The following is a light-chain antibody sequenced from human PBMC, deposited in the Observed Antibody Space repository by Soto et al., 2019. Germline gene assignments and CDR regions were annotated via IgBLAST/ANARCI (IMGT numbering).Light chain of an antibody. J-gene: IGLJ2*01. Sequence: QSVLTQPPSASGSPGQSVTISCTGTSSDAGGYNYVSWYQHHPGKAPKVMIYEVSKRPSGVPDRFSGSKSGNTASLTVSGLQAEDEADYYCSSYAGRNNLGVFGGGTQLTVL. CDR3: SSYAGRNNLGV. CDR2: EVS. CDR1: SSDAGGYNY. V-gene: IGLV2-8*01.